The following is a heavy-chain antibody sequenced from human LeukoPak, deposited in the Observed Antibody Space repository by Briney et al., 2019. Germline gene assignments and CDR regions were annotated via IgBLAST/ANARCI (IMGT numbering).Heavy chain of an antibody. Sequence: GGSLRLSCAASGFTFSSYAMSWVRQAPGKGLEWVSAISGSGGSTYYADSVKGRFTISRDNAKNTLYLQMNSLRAEDTAVYYCAEGIAAAGIDYWGQGTLVTVSS. CDR2: ISGSGGST. CDR1: GFTFSSYA. J-gene: IGHJ4*02. D-gene: IGHD6-13*01. CDR3: AEGIAAAGIDY. V-gene: IGHV3-23*01.